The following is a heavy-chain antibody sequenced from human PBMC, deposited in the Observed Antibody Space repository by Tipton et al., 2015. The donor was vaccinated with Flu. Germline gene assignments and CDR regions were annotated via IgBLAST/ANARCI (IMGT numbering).Heavy chain of an antibody. CDR1: GFTFSSYS. CDR3: ARRGSLWYFDL. CDR2: INHSGST. V-gene: IGHV4-34*01. Sequence: TLSLTCAASGFTFSSYSMNWVRQPPGKGLEWIGEINHSGSTNYNPSLKSRVTISVDTSKNQFSLKLSSVTAADTAVYYCARRGSLWYFDLWGRGTLVTVSS. J-gene: IGHJ2*01. D-gene: IGHD3-10*01.